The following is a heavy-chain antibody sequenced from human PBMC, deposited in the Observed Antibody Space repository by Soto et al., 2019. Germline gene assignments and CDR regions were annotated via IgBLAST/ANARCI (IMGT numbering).Heavy chain of an antibody. D-gene: IGHD3-10*01. CDR3: AKDRRGSGAFDI. Sequence: EGQLVEFGGGLVKPGGSLRLSCAASGFSFSIYSYNWVRQAPGKGLEWLSYISPAGSSIYYADSVKGRFTISRDSARDSVYLQMNSLRAEDTAVYYCAKDRRGSGAFDIWGQGTMVTVSS. CDR2: ISPAGSSI. J-gene: IGHJ3*02. CDR1: GFSFSIYS. V-gene: IGHV3-48*01.